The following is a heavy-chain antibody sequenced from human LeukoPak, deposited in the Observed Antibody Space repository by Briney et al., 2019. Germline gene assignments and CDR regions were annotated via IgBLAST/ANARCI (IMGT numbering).Heavy chain of an antibody. V-gene: IGHV4-39*01. CDR1: GGSISSSSYY. J-gene: IGHJ4*02. Sequence: PSETLSLTCTVSGGSISSSSYYWGWIRQPPGKGLEWIGSIYYSGSTYYNPSLKSRVTISVDNSKNQLSLKLTSVTAADTAVYYCARHGGAAGGHWGQGTLVTVSS. CDR3: ARHGGAAGGH. D-gene: IGHD6-13*01. CDR2: IYYSGST.